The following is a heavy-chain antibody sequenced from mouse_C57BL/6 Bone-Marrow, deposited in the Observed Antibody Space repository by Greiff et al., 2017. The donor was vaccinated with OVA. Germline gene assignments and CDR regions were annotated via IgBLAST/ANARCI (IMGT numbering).Heavy chain of an antibody. CDR2: IDAENGNT. CDR3: TSYGNFDN. Sequence: VQLKESGAELVRPGASVKLSCTASGFTIKDDYMHWVKQRPEQSLEWIGWIDAENGNTAYASKFQGKATIPADTATNPAYLQLSSLTYEDAAVYYCTSYGNFDNWGRGNTLSVSS. V-gene: IGHV14-4*01. D-gene: IGHD2-1*01. CDR1: GFTIKDDY. J-gene: IGHJ2*01.